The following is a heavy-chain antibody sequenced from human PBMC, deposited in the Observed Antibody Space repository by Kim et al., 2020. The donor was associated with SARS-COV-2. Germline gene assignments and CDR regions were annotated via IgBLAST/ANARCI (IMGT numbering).Heavy chain of an antibody. D-gene: IGHD6-19*01. CDR1: VDAIKTYY. CDR3: ARHMGYNSGWFDL. CDR2: IYYSGST. J-gene: IGHJ4*02. V-gene: IGHV4-59*08. Sequence: SETLSLTCTVSVDAIKTYYWSWVRQTPGKGLEWIGYIYYSGSTKYNPSLRSRVTISVDTSKNQFSLKLTSMIAADTAVYYCARHMGYNSGWFDLWGQGIQVTVSP.